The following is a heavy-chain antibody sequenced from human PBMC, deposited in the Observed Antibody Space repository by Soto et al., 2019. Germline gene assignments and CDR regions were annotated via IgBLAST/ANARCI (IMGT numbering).Heavy chain of an antibody. CDR1: GGSISGYY. Sequence: SETLSLTCTLSGGSISGYYWSWIRQPPGKGLEWIGYVYYSGSAKYNPSLESRVTISVDMSNNQFSLMLTSVTAADTAVYYCAKYRRTDAEGYRLDFWGQGTLVTVSS. D-gene: IGHD5-12*01. CDR2: VYYSGSA. V-gene: IGHV4-59*01. J-gene: IGHJ4*02. CDR3: AKYRRTDAEGYRLDF.